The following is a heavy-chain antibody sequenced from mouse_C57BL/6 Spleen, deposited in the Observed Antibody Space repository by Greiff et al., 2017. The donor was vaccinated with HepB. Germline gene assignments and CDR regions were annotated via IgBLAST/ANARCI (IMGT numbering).Heavy chain of an antibody. V-gene: IGHV1-5*01. CDR2: IYPGNSDT. CDR1: GYTFTSYW. D-gene: IGHD2-3*01. J-gene: IGHJ2*01. CDR3: TRAPDGYYYFDY. Sequence: EVQLQQSGPVLARPGASVKMSCKTSGYTFTSYWMHWVKQRPGQGLEWIGAIYPGNSDTSYNQKFKGKAKLTAVTSASTAYMELSSLTNEDSAVYYCTRAPDGYYYFDYWGQGTTLTVSS.